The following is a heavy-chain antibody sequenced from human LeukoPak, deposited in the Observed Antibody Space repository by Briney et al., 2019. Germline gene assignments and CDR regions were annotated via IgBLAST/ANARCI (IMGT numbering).Heavy chain of an antibody. V-gene: IGHV3-30*18. CDR3: AKGRYYDFWSGYLAGYYYGMDV. J-gene: IGHJ6*02. CDR1: GFTFSSYG. CDR2: ISYDGSNK. D-gene: IGHD3-3*01. Sequence: PGRSLRLSCAASGFTFSSYGMHWVRQAPGKGLEWVAVISYDGSNKYYADSVKGRFTISRDNSKNPLYLQMNSLRAEDTAVYYCAKGRYYDFWSGYLAGYYYGMDVWGQGTTVTVSS.